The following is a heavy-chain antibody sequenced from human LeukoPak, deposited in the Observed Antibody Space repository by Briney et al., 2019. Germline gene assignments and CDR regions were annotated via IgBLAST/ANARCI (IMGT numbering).Heavy chain of an antibody. CDR2: MNPNSGNT. V-gene: IGHV1-8*02. CDR3: ARSTTSLDFDI. CDR1: GYTFTTFG. Sequence: GASVKVSCKASGYTFTTFGISWVRQAPGQGLEWMGWMNPNSGNTGYAQKFQGRVTMTRNTSISTAYMELRSLRSDDTAVYYCARSTTSLDFDIWGQGTMVTVSS. J-gene: IGHJ3*02. D-gene: IGHD4-17*01.